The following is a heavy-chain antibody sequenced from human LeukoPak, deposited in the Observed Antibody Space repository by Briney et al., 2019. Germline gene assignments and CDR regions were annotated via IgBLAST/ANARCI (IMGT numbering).Heavy chain of an antibody. CDR1: GATFSSYA. Sequence: GASVKVSCKASGATFSSYAISWVRQAPGQGLEWMGGIIPIFGTANYAQKFQGRVTITADESTSTAYMELSSLRSEDTAVYYCARAALGELLGRALFNWFDPWGQGTLVTVSS. J-gene: IGHJ5*02. D-gene: IGHD1-26*01. CDR2: IIPIFGTA. CDR3: ARAALGELLGRALFNWFDP. V-gene: IGHV1-69*13.